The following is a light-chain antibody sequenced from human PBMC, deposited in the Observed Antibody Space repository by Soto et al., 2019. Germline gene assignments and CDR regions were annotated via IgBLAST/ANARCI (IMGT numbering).Light chain of an antibody. V-gene: IGLV2-14*01. CDR3: SSFTNNYSYL. CDR2: DVS. J-gene: IGLJ1*01. CDR1: SGDVGASNY. Sequence: QSALTQPASVSGSPGQSITISCTGTSGDVGASNYVSWYQQHPGKAPRLMIYDVSTRPSGASNRCSGSKSGNTASLTISGLQAEDESDYYCSSFTNNYSYLFGTGTKVTVL.